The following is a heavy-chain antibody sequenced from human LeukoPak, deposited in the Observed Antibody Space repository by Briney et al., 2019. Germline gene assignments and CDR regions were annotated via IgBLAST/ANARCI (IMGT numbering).Heavy chain of an antibody. J-gene: IGHJ6*02. CDR3: ARIAAAGISYYYYYGMDV. CDR2: IYYSGST. V-gene: IGHV4-59*08. D-gene: IGHD6-13*01. Sequence: SETLSLTCTVSGGSISSYYWSRIRQPPGKGLEWIGYIYYSGSTNYNPSLKSRVTISVDTSKNQFSLKLSSVTAADTAVYYCARIAAAGISYYYYYGMDVWGQGTTVTVSS. CDR1: GGSISSYY.